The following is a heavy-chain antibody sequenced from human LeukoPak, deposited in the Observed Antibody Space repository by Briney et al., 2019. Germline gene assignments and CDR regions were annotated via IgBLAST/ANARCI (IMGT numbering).Heavy chain of an antibody. CDR1: GGSFSGYY. V-gene: IGHV4-34*01. CDR2: INHSGST. J-gene: IGHJ4*02. Sequence: PSETLSLTCAVYGGSFSGYYWSWIRQPPGKGLEWIGEINHSGSTNYNPSLKSRVTISVDTSKTQFSLKLSSVTAADTAVYYSARATPETPRYDFWSGYYKLFFDYWGQGTLVTVSS. CDR3: ARATPETPRYDFWSGYYKLFFDY. D-gene: IGHD3-3*01.